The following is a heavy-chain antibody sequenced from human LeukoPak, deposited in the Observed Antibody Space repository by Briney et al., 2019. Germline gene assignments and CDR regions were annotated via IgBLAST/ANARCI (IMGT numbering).Heavy chain of an antibody. D-gene: IGHD5-12*01. J-gene: IGHJ3*01. V-gene: IGHV3-74*01. CDR3: ARGGFSHGFDV. CDR1: GFTFRSYW. CDR2: IDNDGSDT. Sequence: GGSLRLSCAASGFTFRSYWIHWVRQAPGEGLVWVGRIDNDGSDTIYADSVKGRFTVSRDNAKNTLYLQMNSLRAEDTAVYFCARGGFSHGFDVWGQGTVVTVSS.